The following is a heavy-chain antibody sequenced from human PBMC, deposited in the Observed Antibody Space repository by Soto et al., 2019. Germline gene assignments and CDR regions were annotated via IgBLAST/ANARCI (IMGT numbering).Heavy chain of an antibody. D-gene: IGHD4-17*01. V-gene: IGHV1-69*01. CDR1: GGTFSSSA. Sequence: QVRLVQSGAEVKKPGSSVKVSCTGSGGTFSSSAISWVRQAPGQGLEWMGAIIPIFGRANYSRKFPGRVTITADASTSTAYMELSSLRSEDTAVYYCATEKGDYLNYLDYWGQGTLVNVSS. J-gene: IGHJ4*02. CDR2: IIPIFGRA. CDR3: ATEKGDYLNYLDY.